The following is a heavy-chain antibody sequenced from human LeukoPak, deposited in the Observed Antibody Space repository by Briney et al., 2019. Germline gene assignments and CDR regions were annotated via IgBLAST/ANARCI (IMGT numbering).Heavy chain of an antibody. D-gene: IGHD3-16*02. J-gene: IGHJ5*02. CDR2: INHSGST. Sequence: SETLSLTWAVYGGSFSGYYWSWIRQPPGKGLEWIGEINHSGSTNYNPSLKSRVTISVDTSKNQFSLKLSSVTAADTAVYYCATRVVELSFIVGNWFDPWGQGTLVTVSS. CDR3: ATRVVELSFIVGNWFDP. V-gene: IGHV4-34*01. CDR1: GGSFSGYY.